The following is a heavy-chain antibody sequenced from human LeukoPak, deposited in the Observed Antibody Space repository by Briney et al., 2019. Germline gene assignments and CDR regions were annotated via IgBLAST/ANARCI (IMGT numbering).Heavy chain of an antibody. Sequence: ASVKVSCKASGYTFTSYGISWVRQAPGQGLEWMGWISAYNGNTIYAQKLQGRVTMTTDTSTSTAYMELRSLRSDDTAVYYCARDLEGTGSGSYYRASMDVWGKGTTVTVSS. CDR1: GYTFTSYG. CDR2: ISAYNGNT. CDR3: ARDLEGTGSGSYYRASMDV. V-gene: IGHV1-18*04. J-gene: IGHJ6*04. D-gene: IGHD3-10*01.